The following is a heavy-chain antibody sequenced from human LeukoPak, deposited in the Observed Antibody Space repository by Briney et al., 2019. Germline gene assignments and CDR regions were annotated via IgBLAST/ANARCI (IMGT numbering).Heavy chain of an antibody. D-gene: IGHD3-22*01. Sequence: ASVKVSCKASGYTFTGYYMHWVRQAPGQGLEWMGWINPNSGGTNYAQKFQGRVTMTRDTSISTAYMELSRLRSDDTAVYYCARSRITMIVVAGPGRYDMDVRGQGTTVTVSS. CDR2: INPNSGGT. CDR3: ARSRITMIVVAGPGRYDMDV. J-gene: IGHJ6*02. CDR1: GYTFTGYY. V-gene: IGHV1-2*02.